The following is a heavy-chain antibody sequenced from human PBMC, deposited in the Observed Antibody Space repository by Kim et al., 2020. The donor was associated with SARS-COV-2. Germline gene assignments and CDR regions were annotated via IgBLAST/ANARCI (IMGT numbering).Heavy chain of an antibody. CDR3: AKRPQVVPAAREFDY. D-gene: IGHD2-2*01. V-gene: IGHV3-23*01. J-gene: IGHJ4*02. Sequence: GGSLRLSCAASGFTFSSYAMSWVRQAPGKGLEWVSAISGSGGSTYYADSVKGRFTISRDNSKNTLYLQMNSLRAEDTAVYYCAKRPQVVPAAREFDYWGQGTLVTVSS. CDR2: ISGSGGST. CDR1: GFTFSSYA.